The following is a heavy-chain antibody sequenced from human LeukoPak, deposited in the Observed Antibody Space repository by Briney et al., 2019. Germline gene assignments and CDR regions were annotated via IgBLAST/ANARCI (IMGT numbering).Heavy chain of an antibody. V-gene: IGHV4-59*11. D-gene: IGHD3-9*01. CDR1: GGSISNHY. J-gene: IGHJ4*02. Sequence: SETLSLTCTVSGGSISNHYWSWIRQPPGKGLEWIGYIYNSVTTNYNPSLKSRVTISVNTSKNQFSLKLTSVTAADTAVYYCARQAAFDRSEGQFDYWGQGTLVTVSS. CDR3: ARQAAFDRSEGQFDY. CDR2: IYNSVTT.